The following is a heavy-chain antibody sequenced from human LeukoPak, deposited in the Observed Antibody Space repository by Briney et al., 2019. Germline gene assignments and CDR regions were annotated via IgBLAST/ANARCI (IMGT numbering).Heavy chain of an antibody. Sequence: SETLSLTCSVSGGSISSSSYYWGWIRQPPGKGLEWIGSIYYSGSTYYNASLKSRLTISVDTSKNQFSLKLSSVTAADTAVYYCARGQPPVYSGYDRGGYYYYMDVWGKGTTVTVSS. CDR2: IYYSGST. J-gene: IGHJ6*03. D-gene: IGHD5-12*01. CDR1: GGSISSSSYY. V-gene: IGHV4-39*07. CDR3: ARGQPPVYSGYDRGGYYYYMDV.